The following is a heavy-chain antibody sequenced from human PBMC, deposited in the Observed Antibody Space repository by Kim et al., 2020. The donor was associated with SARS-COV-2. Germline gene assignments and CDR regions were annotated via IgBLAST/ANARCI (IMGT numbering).Heavy chain of an antibody. CDR2: IYTSGSP. V-gene: IGHV4-4*07. Sequence: SETLSLTCTVSGGSISSYYWSWIRQPAGKGLEWIGRIYTSGSPNYNPSLKSRVTMSVDTSKNQFSLKLSSVTAADTAVYYCERDPPLYNWNEGWNWFDPWGQGTLVTVSS. D-gene: IGHD1-20*01. CDR3: ERDPPLYNWNEGWNWFDP. CDR1: GGSISSYY. J-gene: IGHJ5*02.